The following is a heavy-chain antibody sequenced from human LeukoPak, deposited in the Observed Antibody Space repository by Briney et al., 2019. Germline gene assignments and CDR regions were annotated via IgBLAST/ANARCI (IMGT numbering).Heavy chain of an antibody. J-gene: IGHJ2*01. V-gene: IGHV4-39*07. D-gene: IGHD3-22*01. CDR3: ASPEGKYYYDSSGSYWYFDL. CDR1: GGSISSSSYY. CDR2: IYYSGST. Sequence: SETLSLTCTVSGGSISSSSYYWGWIRQPPRKGLEWIGSIYYSGSTYYNPSLKSRVTISVDTSKNQFSLKLSSVTAADTAVYYCASPEGKYYYDSSGSYWYFDLWGRGTLVTVSS.